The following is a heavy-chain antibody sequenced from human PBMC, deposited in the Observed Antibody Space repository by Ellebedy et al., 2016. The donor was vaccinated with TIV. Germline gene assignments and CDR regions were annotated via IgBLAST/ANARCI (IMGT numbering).Heavy chain of an antibody. CDR1: GFSLSNARMG. CDR2: IFSNDEK. D-gene: IGHD3-3*01. V-gene: IGHV2-26*01. Sequence: SGPTLVKPTETLTLTCTVSGFSLSNARMGVSWIRQPPGKALEWLAHIFSNDEKSYSTSLKSRLTISKDTSKSQVVLTMTNMDPVDTATYYCARIARGYYLHRSGWFDPWGQGTLVTVSS. J-gene: IGHJ5*02. CDR3: ARIARGYYLHRSGWFDP.